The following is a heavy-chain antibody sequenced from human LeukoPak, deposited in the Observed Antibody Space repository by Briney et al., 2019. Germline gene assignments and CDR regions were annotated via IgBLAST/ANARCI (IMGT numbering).Heavy chain of an antibody. CDR2: IYYSGST. CDR3: ARYATVATPIDAFDI. D-gene: IGHD4-23*01. V-gene: IGHV4-59*13. J-gene: IGHJ3*02. CDR1: GGSISSYY. Sequence: SETLSLTCTVSGGSISSYYWSWIRQPPGKGLEWIGYIYYSGSTNYNPSLKSRVTISVDTSKNQFSLKLSSVTAADTAVYYCARYATVATPIDAFDIWGQGTMVTVSS.